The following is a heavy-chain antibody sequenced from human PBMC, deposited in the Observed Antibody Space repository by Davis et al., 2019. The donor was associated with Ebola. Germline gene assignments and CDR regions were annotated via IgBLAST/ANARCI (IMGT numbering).Heavy chain of an antibody. CDR2: INQDGSEK. J-gene: IGHJ4*02. Sequence: PGGSLTLSFPTSGFTSSWHWMTWVRQAPGKGREWVANINQDGSEKYYVDSVKGRFTISRDNAKNSLYLQMNSMRAEDTAVAYCAESQKGWGQGTMVTVSS. V-gene: IGHV3-7*03. CDR1: GFTSSWHW. CDR3: AESQKG.